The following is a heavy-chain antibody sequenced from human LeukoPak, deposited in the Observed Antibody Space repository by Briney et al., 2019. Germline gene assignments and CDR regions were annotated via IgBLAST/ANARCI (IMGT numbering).Heavy chain of an antibody. CDR2: IYYSGST. D-gene: IGHD6-19*01. CDR1: GGSISSSSYY. V-gene: IGHV4-39*01. J-gene: IGHJ4*02. CDR3: ARQPSYSSGSIDY. Sequence: ASETLSLTCSVSGGSISSSSYYWGWIRQPPGKGLEWIGSIYYSGSTYYNPSLKSRVTISVDTSKNQFSLKLSSVTAADTAVYYCARQPSYSSGSIDYWGQGTLVTVSS.